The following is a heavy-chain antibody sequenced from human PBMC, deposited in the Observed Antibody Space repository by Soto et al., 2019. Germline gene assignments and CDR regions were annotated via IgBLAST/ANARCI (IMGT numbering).Heavy chain of an antibody. V-gene: IGHV1-69*13. CDR1: GCTFSSYA. CDR2: IIPIFGTA. Sequence: ASVKVSCKASGCTFSSYAISWVRQAPGQGREWMGGIIPIFGTANYAQKFQGRVTITADESTSTAYMELSSLRSEDTAVYYCARLSSNSAYCGAACPTAFWGQGTLVTVSS. CDR3: ARLSSNSAYCGAACPTAF. D-gene: IGHD2-21*02. J-gene: IGHJ4*02.